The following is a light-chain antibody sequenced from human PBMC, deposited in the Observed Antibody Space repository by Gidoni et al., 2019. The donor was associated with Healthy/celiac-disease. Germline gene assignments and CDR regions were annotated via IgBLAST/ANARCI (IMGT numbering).Light chain of an antibody. J-gene: IGKJ1*01. CDR1: QSVSSN. Sequence: ELVMTQSPATLSVSPGERATLSWRASQSVSSNLAWYQQRPGQAPRRLIYGASTRATVIPARFSCSGSGTEFTLIISSLQSEDFAVYYCQQYNNWPPWTFXXXTKVKIK. V-gene: IGKV3D-15*01. CDR2: GAS. CDR3: QQYNNWPPWT.